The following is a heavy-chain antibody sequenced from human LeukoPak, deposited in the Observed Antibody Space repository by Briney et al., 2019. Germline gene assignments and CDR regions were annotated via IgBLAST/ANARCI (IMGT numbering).Heavy chain of an antibody. CDR2: INHSGST. D-gene: IGHD4-23*01. CDR1: GGSFSGYY. Sequence: PSETLSLTCAVYGGSFSGYYWSWIRQPPGKGLEWIGEINHSGSTNYNPSLKSRVTISVDTSKNQFSLKLSSVTAADTAVYYCARGSGNLPYWYFDLWGRGTLVTVSS. CDR3: ARGSGNLPYWYFDL. J-gene: IGHJ2*01. V-gene: IGHV4-34*01.